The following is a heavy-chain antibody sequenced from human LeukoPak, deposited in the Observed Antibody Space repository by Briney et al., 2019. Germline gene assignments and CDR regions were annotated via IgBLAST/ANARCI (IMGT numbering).Heavy chain of an antibody. CDR2: IYYSGST. J-gene: IGHJ4*02. V-gene: IGHV4-34*01. Sequence: PSETLFLTCAIYGGSFSGCYWSWIRQPPGKGLEWIGSIYYSGSTYYNPSLKSRVTISVDTSENQFSLKLSSVTAADTAVYYCARAPGDLAVFSRTARKLFDYWGQGTLVTVSS. D-gene: IGHD3-9*01. CDR1: GGSFSGCY. CDR3: ARAPGDLAVFSRTARKLFDY.